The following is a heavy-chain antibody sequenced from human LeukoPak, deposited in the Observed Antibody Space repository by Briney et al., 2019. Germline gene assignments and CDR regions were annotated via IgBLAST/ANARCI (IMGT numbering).Heavy chain of an antibody. Sequence: PGGSLRLSCAASGFSFSTYWLHGVRQTPGKGLMWVSRINPDSSATSYADSVKGRFTISRDNAENTLYLRMNSLRREDTAVYYCVRGQEVWELLPDDGFDMWGQGTKVTVAS. D-gene: IGHD1-26*01. CDR1: GFSFSTYW. CDR3: VRGQEVWELLPDDGFDM. V-gene: IGHV3-74*01. CDR2: INPDSSAT. J-gene: IGHJ3*02.